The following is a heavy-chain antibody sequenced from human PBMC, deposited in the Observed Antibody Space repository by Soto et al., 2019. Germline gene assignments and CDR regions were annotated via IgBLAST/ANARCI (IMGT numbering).Heavy chain of an antibody. D-gene: IGHD3-10*01. CDR3: ARGDYYGSGHYFDY. Sequence: QVQLVQSGAEVKKPGASVKLSCKASGYTFTSYYLHWVRQAPGQGLEWMGTINPSGGSTNYAQKIQGRVTMTRDTSTSTVYLYLNSLRSEDTAVYYCARGDYYGSGHYFDYWGQGTLATVSS. CDR1: GYTFTSYY. V-gene: IGHV1-46*01. CDR2: INPSGGST. J-gene: IGHJ4*02.